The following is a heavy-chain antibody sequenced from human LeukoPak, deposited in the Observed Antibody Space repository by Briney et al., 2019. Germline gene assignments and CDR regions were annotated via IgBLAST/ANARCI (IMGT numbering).Heavy chain of an antibody. J-gene: IGHJ6*02. Sequence: GSVKVSCKASGYTFTSYGISWVRQAPGQGLEWMGWINPNSGGTNYAQKFQGRVTMTRDTSISTAYMELSRLRSDDTAVYYCARDPIAAAGELYYYGMDVWGQGTTVTVSS. V-gene: IGHV1-2*02. CDR2: INPNSGGT. CDR1: GYTFTSYG. CDR3: ARDPIAAAGELYYYGMDV. D-gene: IGHD6-13*01.